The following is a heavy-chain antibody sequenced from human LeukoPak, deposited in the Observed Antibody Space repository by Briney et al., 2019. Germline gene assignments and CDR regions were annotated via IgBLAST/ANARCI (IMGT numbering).Heavy chain of an antibody. D-gene: IGHD3-3*01. CDR2: ISSSSSYI. J-gene: IGHJ5*02. Sequence: KPGGSLRLSCAASGFTFSSYSMTWVRQAPGKGLEWVSSISSSSSYIYYADSVKGRFTISRDNTKNSVYLQMNSLRVEDTAVYYCARESYDFWSGYPQFFDPWGQGTMVIVSS. V-gene: IGHV3-21*04. CDR1: GFTFSSYS. CDR3: ARESYDFWSGYPQFFDP.